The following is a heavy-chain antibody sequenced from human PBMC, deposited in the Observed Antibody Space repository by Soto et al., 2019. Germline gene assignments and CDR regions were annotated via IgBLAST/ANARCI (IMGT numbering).Heavy chain of an antibody. CDR3: ARHRHPRGTVGATSPLDP. Sequence: LRLSCAISGFSVSSNYLSWVRQAPGKGLEWVSVHYSGGSTYYADSVQGRFTISRDKPNNTLYLQMRRVRAEDTAVYFCARHRHPRGTVGATSPLDPWGQGTQVTVSS. CDR2: HYSGGST. V-gene: IGHV3-53*01. D-gene: IGHD1-26*01. J-gene: IGHJ5*02. CDR1: GFSVSSNY.